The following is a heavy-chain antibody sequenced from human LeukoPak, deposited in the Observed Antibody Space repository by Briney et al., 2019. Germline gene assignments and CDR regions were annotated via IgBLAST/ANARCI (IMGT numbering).Heavy chain of an antibody. Sequence: SETLSLTCTVSGGSIRSYYWSWIRQPPGKGLEWIGEINHSGSTNYNPSLKSRVTISVDTSKNQFSLKLSSVTAADTAVYYCARQRGHDIVVVPAATVRSGQVDNWFDPWGQGTLVTVSS. CDR2: INHSGST. D-gene: IGHD2-2*01. J-gene: IGHJ5*02. V-gene: IGHV4-34*01. CDR1: GGSIRSYY. CDR3: ARQRGHDIVVVPAATVRSGQVDNWFDP.